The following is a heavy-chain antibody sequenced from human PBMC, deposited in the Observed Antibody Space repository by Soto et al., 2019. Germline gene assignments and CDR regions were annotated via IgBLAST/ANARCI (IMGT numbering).Heavy chain of an antibody. CDR1: GFTVSSKY. Sequence: EVQLVESGGGLIQPGGSLRLSCAASGFTVSSKYLSWVRQAPGKGLEWVSIIYSGGKIYYADSVKGRFTISRDNSKNTLYLQMNSLRAEDTAVYYCAQSTGWPGFDFWGQGTLVIVSS. D-gene: IGHD6-19*01. CDR2: IYSGGKI. J-gene: IGHJ4*02. CDR3: AQSTGWPGFDF. V-gene: IGHV3-53*01.